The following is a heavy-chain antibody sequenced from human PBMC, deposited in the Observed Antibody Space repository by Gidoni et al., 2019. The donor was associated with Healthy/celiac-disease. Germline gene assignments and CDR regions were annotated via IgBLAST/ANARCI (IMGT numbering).Heavy chain of an antibody. CDR3: ARRRMGYYYDSSGLFDY. CDR2: IYYSGST. J-gene: IGHJ4*02. Sequence: QVQLQESGPGLVKPSQTLSLTCTVSGGSISSGGYYWSWIRQHPGKGLEWIGYIYYSGSTYYNPSLKSRVTISVDTSKNQFSPKLSSVTSADTAVYYCARRRMGYYYDSSGLFDYWGQGTLVTVSS. D-gene: IGHD3-22*01. CDR1: GGSISSGGYY. V-gene: IGHV4-31*03.